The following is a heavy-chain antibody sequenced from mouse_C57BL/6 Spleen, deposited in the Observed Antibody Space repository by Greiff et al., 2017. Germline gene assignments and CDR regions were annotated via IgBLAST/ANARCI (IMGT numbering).Heavy chain of an antibody. CDR3: ARYNYGYDDYFDY. CDR2: IDPSDSYT. CDR1: GYTFTSYW. V-gene: IGHV1-69*01. J-gene: IGHJ2*01. Sequence: QVQLQQPGAELVMPGASVKLSCKASGYTFTSYWMHWVKQRPGPGLEWIGEIDPSDSYTNYNQKFKGKSTLTVDKSSSTAYMQLSSLTSEDSAVYYCARYNYGYDDYFDYWGQGTTLTVSS. D-gene: IGHD2-2*01.